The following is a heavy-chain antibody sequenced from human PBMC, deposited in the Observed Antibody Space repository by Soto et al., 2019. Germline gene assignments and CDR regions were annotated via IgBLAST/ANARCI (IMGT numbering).Heavy chain of an antibody. Sequence: EVQLVESGGVSVQPGGSLRLSCTASGFTLSNYWMHWVRQAPGKGLVWVSRINTDGSTTTYAASVKGRFTISRDNAKNTLYLKMNSLRDEDTAVYYCVRIRRGDGYTFGYWGQGTLVTVSS. CDR2: INTDGSTT. D-gene: IGHD5-12*01. CDR3: VRIRRGDGYTFGY. J-gene: IGHJ4*02. V-gene: IGHV3-74*01. CDR1: GFTLSNYW.